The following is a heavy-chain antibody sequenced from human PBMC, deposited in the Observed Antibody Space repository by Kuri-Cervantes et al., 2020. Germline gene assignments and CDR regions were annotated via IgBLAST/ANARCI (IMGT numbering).Heavy chain of an antibody. CDR2: MNQDGSEK. V-gene: IGHV3-7*01. D-gene: IGHD4-17*01. J-gene: IGHJ3*02. Sequence: GVLKISCAASGFTFSNYWMSWVRQAPGKGLEWVANMNQDGSEKYYVDSVKGRFTISRDNAKNSLYLQMDSLRAEDTAVYYCAREDTVTTGFAFDIWGQGTMVTVSS. CDR3: AREDTVTTGFAFDI. CDR1: GFTFSNYW.